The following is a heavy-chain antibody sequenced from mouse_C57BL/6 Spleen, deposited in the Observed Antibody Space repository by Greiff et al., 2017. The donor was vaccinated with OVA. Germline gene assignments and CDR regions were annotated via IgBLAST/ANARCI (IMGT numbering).Heavy chain of an antibody. CDR2: ISDGGSYT. CDR3: AREESGWYFDV. CDR1: GFTFSSYA. J-gene: IGHJ1*03. Sequence: EVKLVETGGGLVKPGGSLKLSCAASGFTFSSYAMSWVRQTPEKRLEWVATISDGGSYTYYPDNVKGRFTISRDNAKNNLYLQMSHLKSEDTAMYYCAREESGWYFDVWGTGTTVTVSS. D-gene: IGHD3-1*01. V-gene: IGHV5-4*01.